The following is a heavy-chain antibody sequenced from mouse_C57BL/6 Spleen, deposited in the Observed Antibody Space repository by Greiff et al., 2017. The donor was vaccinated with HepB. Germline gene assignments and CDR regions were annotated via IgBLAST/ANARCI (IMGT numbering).Heavy chain of an antibody. D-gene: IGHD1-1*01. Sequence: EVKVVESGEGLVKPGGSLKLSCAASGFTFSSYAMSWVRQTPEKRLEWVAYISSGGDYIYYADTVKGRFTISRDNARNTLYLQMSSLKSEDTAMYYCTRDLTTVVATDAMDYWGQGTSVTVSS. J-gene: IGHJ4*01. CDR1: GFTFSSYA. V-gene: IGHV5-9-1*02. CDR3: TRDLTTVVATDAMDY. CDR2: ISSGGDYI.